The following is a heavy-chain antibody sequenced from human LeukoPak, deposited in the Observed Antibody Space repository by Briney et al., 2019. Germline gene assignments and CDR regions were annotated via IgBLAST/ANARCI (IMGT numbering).Heavy chain of an antibody. V-gene: IGHV3-23*01. CDR1: GFTFSRFA. Sequence: GGSLRLSCAAPGFTFSRFAMSWVRPAPGKGLEWVSPISHSGGSTNYAHSLKGRFTTSRDNSKNTLYLQMNSLRAEDTAVYYCAKDPYGSGSYSWFDPWGQGTLVTVSS. CDR2: ISHSGGST. D-gene: IGHD3-10*01. J-gene: IGHJ5*02. CDR3: AKDPYGSGSYSWFDP.